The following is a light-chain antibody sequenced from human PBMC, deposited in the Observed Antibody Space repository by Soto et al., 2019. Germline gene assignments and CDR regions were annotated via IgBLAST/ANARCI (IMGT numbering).Light chain of an antibody. V-gene: IGKV1-5*01. CDR1: QSSSSW. J-gene: IGKJ1*01. CDR3: QQYNSYSPWT. Sequence: DIQMTPSSSTLSASVGDRVTITCRASQSSSSWLAWYQQKPGKAPKLLIYDASSLESGVPSRFSGSGSGTEFTLTISSLQPDDFATYYCQQYNSYSPWTFGQGTKVDIK. CDR2: DAS.